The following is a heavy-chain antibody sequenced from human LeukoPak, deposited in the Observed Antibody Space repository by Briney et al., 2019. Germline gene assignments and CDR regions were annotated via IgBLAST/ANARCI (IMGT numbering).Heavy chain of an antibody. CDR3: AKWGDYDILTGYYDSDY. CDR2: IVGSGGST. J-gene: IGHJ4*02. CDR1: GFTFSNYA. Sequence: GASLRLSCAASGFTFSNYAMSWVRQAPGKGLEWVSAIVGSGGSTYYADSVKGRFTTSRDNPKNTLYLQMNSLRAEDTAVYYCAKWGDYDILTGYYDSDYWGQGTLVTVSS. D-gene: IGHD3-9*01. V-gene: IGHV3-23*01.